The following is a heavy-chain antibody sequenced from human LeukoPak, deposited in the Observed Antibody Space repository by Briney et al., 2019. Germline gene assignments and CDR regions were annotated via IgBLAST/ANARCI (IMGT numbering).Heavy chain of an antibody. J-gene: IGHJ4*02. D-gene: IGHD6-6*01. CDR3: ARQLGNYYRAFDF. CDR1: GYTFTNYY. CDR2: INPPNAGA. Sequence: ASVKVSCKPSGYTFTNYYIHWVRQAPPQGPEWVGWINPPNAGAAFAPRFQGRVSLTWDSSITTAFMELTSLRSDDTAIYYCARQLGNYYRAFDFWGQGTLVTVCS. V-gene: IGHV1-2*02.